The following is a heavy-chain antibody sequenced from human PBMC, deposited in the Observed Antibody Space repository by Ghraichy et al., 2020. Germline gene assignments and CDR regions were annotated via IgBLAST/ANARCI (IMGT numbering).Heavy chain of an antibody. D-gene: IGHD5-18*01. Sequence: SETLSLTCSVSGDSITNYQWSWIRQPPGKGLEWIGSIYYSGSADYSPSLQSRVTMSVDTSKNQFSLKLRSVTAADTAVYYCARLSVDTRDDVFDIWGQGTVVTVSS. V-gene: IGHV4-59*08. CDR1: GDSITNYQ. CDR2: IYYSGSA. J-gene: IGHJ3*02. CDR3: ARLSVDTRDDVFDI.